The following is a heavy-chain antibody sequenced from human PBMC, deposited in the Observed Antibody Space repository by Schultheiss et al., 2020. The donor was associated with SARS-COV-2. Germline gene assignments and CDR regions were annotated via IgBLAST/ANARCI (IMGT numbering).Heavy chain of an antibody. J-gene: IGHJ4*02. V-gene: IGHV1-69*06. CDR3: ARAHDYGDHGDN. CDR1: GGTFSSYA. Sequence: SVKVSCKASGGTFSSYAISWVRQAPGQGLEWMGGIIPIFGTANYAQKFQGRVTITADKSTSTAYMELSSLRSEDTAVYYCARAHDYGDHGDNWGQGTLVTVSS. D-gene: IGHD4-17*01. CDR2: IIPIFGTA.